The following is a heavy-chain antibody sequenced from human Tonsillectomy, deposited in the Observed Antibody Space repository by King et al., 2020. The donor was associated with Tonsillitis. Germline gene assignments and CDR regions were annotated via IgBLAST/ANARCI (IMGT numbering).Heavy chain of an antibody. Sequence: LQLQESGPGLVKPSETLSLTCTVSGGSISSSSYYWGWIRQPPGKGLEWIGSIYYSGSTYYNPSLKSRVTISVDTSKNQFSLKLSSVTAAATAVYYCPRQGIAVAAGGIDYWGQGTLVTVSS. CDR3: PRQGIAVAAGGIDY. V-gene: IGHV4-39*07. CDR2: IYYSGST. CDR1: GGSISSSSYY. D-gene: IGHD6-19*01. J-gene: IGHJ4*02.